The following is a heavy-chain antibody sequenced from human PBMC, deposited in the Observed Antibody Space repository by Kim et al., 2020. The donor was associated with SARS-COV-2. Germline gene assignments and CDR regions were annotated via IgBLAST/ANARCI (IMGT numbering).Heavy chain of an antibody. Sequence: SQTLSLTCAISGDSVSSNSAAWNWIRQSPSRGLEWLGRTYYRSKWYNDYAVSVKSRITINPDTSKNQFSLQLNSVTPEDTAVYYCARGGVQQWLLGDKNWFDPWGQGTLVTVSS. D-gene: IGHD6-19*01. CDR1: GDSVSSNSAA. CDR3: ARGGVQQWLLGDKNWFDP. V-gene: IGHV6-1*01. CDR2: TYYRSKWYN. J-gene: IGHJ5*02.